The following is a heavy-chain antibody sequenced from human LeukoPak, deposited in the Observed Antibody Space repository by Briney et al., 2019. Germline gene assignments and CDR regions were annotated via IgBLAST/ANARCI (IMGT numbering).Heavy chain of an antibody. CDR2: IYYSGST. V-gene: IGHV4-59*01. D-gene: IGHD6-19*01. CDR3: ARVVAVAGTYYYYYMDV. Sequence: SETLSLTCTVSGGSISSYYWSWIRQPPGKGLEWIGYIYYSGSTNYNPSLKSRVTIPVDTSKNQFSLKLSSATAADTAVYYCARVVAVAGTYYYYYMDVWGKGTTVTVSS. J-gene: IGHJ6*03. CDR1: GGSISSYY.